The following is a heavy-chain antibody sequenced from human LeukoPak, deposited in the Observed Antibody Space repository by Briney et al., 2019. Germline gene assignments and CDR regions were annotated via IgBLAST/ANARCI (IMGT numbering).Heavy chain of an antibody. D-gene: IGHD5-12*01. CDR1: GGTFSSYA. Sequence: ASVKVSCKASGGTFSSYAISWVRQAPGQGLEWMGGIIPIFGTANYAQKFQGRVTITADKSTSTAYIELSSLRSEDTAVYYCARDLRGYSGYDNYWGQGTLVTVSS. J-gene: IGHJ4*02. V-gene: IGHV1-69*06. CDR3: ARDLRGYSGYDNY. CDR2: IIPIFGTA.